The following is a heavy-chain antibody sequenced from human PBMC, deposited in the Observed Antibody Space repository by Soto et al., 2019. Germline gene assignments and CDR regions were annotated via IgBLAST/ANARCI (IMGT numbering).Heavy chain of an antibody. V-gene: IGHV3-72*01. CDR1: GFSFSDHY. CDR3: VRISAAASNAFDM. J-gene: IGHJ3*02. Sequence: EVQVVESGGGLVQPGGSLRLSCAGSGFSFSDHYMDWVRQAPGKGLEWVGRSRNRAKKYTTEYAASVKGRFTISRDDSKNSLYLQTNSLKPEDTAVYHSVRISAAASNAFDMWGQGRMVTVAS. D-gene: IGHD6-13*01. CDR2: SRNRAKKYTT.